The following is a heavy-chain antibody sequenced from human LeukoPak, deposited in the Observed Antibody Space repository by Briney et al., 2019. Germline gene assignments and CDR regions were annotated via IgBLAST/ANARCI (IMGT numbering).Heavy chain of an antibody. CDR3: ARVGLRFQYYFDY. CDR2: INHSGST. J-gene: IGHJ4*02. CDR1: GGSFSGYY. V-gene: IGHV4-34*01. D-gene: IGHD4-17*01. Sequence: SETLSLTCAVYGGSFSGYYWSWIRQPPGKGLEWIGEINHSGSTNYNPSLKSRVTISVDTFKNQFSLKLSSVTAADTAVYYCARVGLRFQYYFDYWGQGTLVTVSS.